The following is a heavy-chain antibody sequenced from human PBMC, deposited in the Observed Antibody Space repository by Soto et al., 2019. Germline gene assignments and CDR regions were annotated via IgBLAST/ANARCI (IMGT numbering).Heavy chain of an antibody. V-gene: IGHV3-30-3*01. D-gene: IGHD6-19*01. J-gene: IGHJ4*02. Sequence: QVQLVESGGGVVQPGRSLRLSCAASGFSFSSCAMHWVRQAPGKGLEWVAVVSHDGSNKYYADSVKGRVTISRDNSINTVYLQMNSLRAEDTAVYYCARVSIAVAGIAYYFDYWGQGTLVTVCS. CDR2: VSHDGSNK. CDR3: ARVSIAVAGIAYYFDY. CDR1: GFSFSSCA.